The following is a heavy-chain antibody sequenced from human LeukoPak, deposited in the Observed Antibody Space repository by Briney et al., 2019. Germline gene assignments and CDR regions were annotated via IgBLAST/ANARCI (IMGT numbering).Heavy chain of an antibody. CDR1: GFTFSSYW. V-gene: IGHV3-7*01. CDR2: IKQDGSEK. Sequence: GGSLRLSCAASGFTFSSYWMSWVRRAPGKGLEWVANIKQDGSEKYYVDSVKGRFTISRDNAKNSLYLQMNSLRAEDTAVYYCASERSGYSSFHFDYWGQGTLVTVSS. J-gene: IGHJ4*02. D-gene: IGHD6-13*01. CDR3: ASERSGYSSFHFDY.